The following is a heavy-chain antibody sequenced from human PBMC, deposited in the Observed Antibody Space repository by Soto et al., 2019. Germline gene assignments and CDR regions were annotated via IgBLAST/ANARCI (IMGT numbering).Heavy chain of an antibody. CDR3: ARDRKATTSPRYNWFDP. CDR1: GGSISSVDYY. Sequence: PSETLSLTCTVSGGSISSVDYYWSWIRQAPGKGLEWIGYIHYTGSTDYNPSLKSRVTMSVDTSDNQFSLKLTSETAADTAVYYCARDRKATTSPRYNWFDPWGPGTLVTVSS. V-gene: IGHV4-30-4*01. J-gene: IGHJ5*02. CDR2: IHYTGST. D-gene: IGHD4-17*01.